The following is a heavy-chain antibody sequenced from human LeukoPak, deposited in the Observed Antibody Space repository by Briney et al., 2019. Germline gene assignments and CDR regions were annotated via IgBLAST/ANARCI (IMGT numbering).Heavy chain of an antibody. CDR1: GGSFSGYY. Sequence: PSETLSLTCAVYGGSFSGYYWSWIRQPPGKGLEWIGEINHSGSTSYNPSLKSRVTISVDTSKNQFSLKLSSVTAADTAVYYCARAAVGSSGWPFDYWGQGTLVTVSS. D-gene: IGHD6-19*01. J-gene: IGHJ4*02. CDR2: INHSGST. V-gene: IGHV4-34*01. CDR3: ARAAVGSSGWPFDY.